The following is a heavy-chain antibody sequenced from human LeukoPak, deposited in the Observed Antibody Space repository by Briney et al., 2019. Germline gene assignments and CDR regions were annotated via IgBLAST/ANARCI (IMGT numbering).Heavy chain of an antibody. V-gene: IGHV3-9*01. CDR2: ISWNSGSI. J-gene: IGHJ4*02. D-gene: IGHD3-10*01. CDR1: GFTFDDYA. Sequence: PGGSLRLSCAASGFTFDDYAMHWVRQAPGKGLEWVSGISWNSGSISYADSVKGRFTISRDNAKNSLYLQMNSLRAEDTALYYCAKDMGVRGVSWGQGTLVTVSS. CDR3: AKDMGVRGVS.